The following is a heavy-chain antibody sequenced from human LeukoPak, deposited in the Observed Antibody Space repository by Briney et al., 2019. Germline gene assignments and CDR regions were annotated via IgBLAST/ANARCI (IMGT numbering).Heavy chain of an antibody. Sequence: SVKVSCKASGGTFSSYAISWVRQAPGQGLEWMGGIIPIFGTANYAQKFQGRVTITTDESTSTAYMELSSLRSEDTAVCYCARVPTGDYDFWSGYALDYWGQGTLVTVSS. V-gene: IGHV1-69*05. CDR1: GGTFSSYA. J-gene: IGHJ4*02. CDR3: ARVPTGDYDFWSGYALDY. D-gene: IGHD3-3*01. CDR2: IIPIFGTA.